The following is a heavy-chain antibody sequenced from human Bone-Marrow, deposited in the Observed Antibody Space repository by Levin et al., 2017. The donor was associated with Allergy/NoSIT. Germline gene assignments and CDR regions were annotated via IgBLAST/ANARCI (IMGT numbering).Heavy chain of an antibody. J-gene: IGHJ6*02. CDR1: GFTFSSYD. CDR3: ARAGQNYYYGMDV. Sequence: GESLKISCAASGFTFSSYDMHWVRQATGKGLEWVSAIGTAGDTYYPGSVKGRFTISRENAKNSLYLQMNSLRAGDTAVYYCARAGQNYYYGMDVWGQGTTVTVSS. V-gene: IGHV3-13*04. CDR2: IGTAGDT.